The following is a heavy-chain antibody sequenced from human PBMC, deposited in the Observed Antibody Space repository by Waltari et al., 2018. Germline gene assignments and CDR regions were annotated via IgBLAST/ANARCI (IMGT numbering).Heavy chain of an antibody. CDR3: AKDRMVRGVIPYYFDY. CDR1: GFTFSSYA. Sequence: EVQLLESGGGLVQPGGSLRLSCAASGFTFSSYAMSWVRQAPGKGLEWVSAISGSGGSTYYAESVKGRFTISRDNSKNTLYLQMNSLRAEDTAVYYCAKDRMVRGVIPYYFDYWGQGTLVTVSS. CDR2: ISGSGGST. J-gene: IGHJ4*02. D-gene: IGHD3-10*01. V-gene: IGHV3-23*01.